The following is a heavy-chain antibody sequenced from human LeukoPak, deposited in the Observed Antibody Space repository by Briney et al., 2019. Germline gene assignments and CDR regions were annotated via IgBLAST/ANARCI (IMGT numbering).Heavy chain of an antibody. D-gene: IGHD3-9*01. CDR3: ARGGHMGDILTGYPFDP. J-gene: IGHJ5*02. Sequence: PSETLSLTCAVYRGSFSGYYWSWIRQPPGKGLEWIGEINHSGSTNYNPSLKSRVTISVDTSKNQFSLKLSSVTAADTAVYYCARGGHMGDILTGYPFDPWGQGTLVTVSS. CDR2: INHSGST. V-gene: IGHV4-34*01. CDR1: RGSFSGYY.